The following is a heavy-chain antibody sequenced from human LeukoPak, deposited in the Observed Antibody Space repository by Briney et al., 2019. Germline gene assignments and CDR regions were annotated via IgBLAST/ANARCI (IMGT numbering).Heavy chain of an antibody. CDR1: GGSISSYY. CDR2: IYYSGST. D-gene: IGHD6-13*01. V-gene: IGHV4-59*08. CDR3: ARITGYSTPHNWFDP. Sequence: SETLSLTCTVSGGSISSYYWSWIRQPPGKGLEWIGYIYYSGSTYYNPSLKSRVTISVDTSKNQFSLKLSSVTAADTAVYYCARITGYSTPHNWFDPWGQGTLVTVSS. J-gene: IGHJ5*02.